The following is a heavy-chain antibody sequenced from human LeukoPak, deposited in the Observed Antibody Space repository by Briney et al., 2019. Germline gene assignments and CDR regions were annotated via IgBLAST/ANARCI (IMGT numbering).Heavy chain of an antibody. D-gene: IGHD3-10*01. CDR3: ARDSGKRRFGVDAFDI. Sequence: SETLSLTCTVSGGSVSSGSYYWSWIRQPPGKGLEWIGYIYYSGSTSYNPSLKSRVTISVDTSKNQFSLKLSSVTAADTAVYYCARDSGKRRFGVDAFDIWGQGTMVTVSS. CDR2: IYYSGST. CDR1: GGSVSSGSYY. J-gene: IGHJ3*02. V-gene: IGHV4-61*01.